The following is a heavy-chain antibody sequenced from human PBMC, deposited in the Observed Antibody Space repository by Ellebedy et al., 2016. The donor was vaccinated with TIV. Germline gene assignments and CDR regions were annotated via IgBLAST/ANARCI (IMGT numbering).Heavy chain of an antibody. CDR2: ISGSGGMM. CDR3: ARRSRGPSYYFDY. V-gene: IGHV3-48*03. CDR1: QFTFVNYE. D-gene: IGHD3-10*01. J-gene: IGHJ4*02. Sequence: PGGSLRLSCTASQFTFVNYEMKWVRQAPGKGLEWISYISGSGGMMDHADSVKGRFTISRDNAKNSLYLQLSSLRAEDTAVYYCARRSRGPSYYFDYWGQGALVTVSS.